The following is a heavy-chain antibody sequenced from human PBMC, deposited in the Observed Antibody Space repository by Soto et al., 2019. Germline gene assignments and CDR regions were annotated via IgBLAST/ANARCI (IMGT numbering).Heavy chain of an antibody. Sequence: ASVKVSCKASGGTFSSYAISWVRQAPGQGLEWMGGIIPIFGTANYAQKFQGRVTITADESTSTAYMELSSLRSEDTAVYYCARDQMETLDTAMYFDYWGQGTLVTVSS. D-gene: IGHD5-18*01. CDR1: GGTFSSYA. CDR3: ARDQMETLDTAMYFDY. J-gene: IGHJ4*02. CDR2: IIPIFGTA. V-gene: IGHV1-69*13.